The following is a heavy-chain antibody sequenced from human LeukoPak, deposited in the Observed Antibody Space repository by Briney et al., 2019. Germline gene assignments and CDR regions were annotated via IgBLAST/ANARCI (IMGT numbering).Heavy chain of an antibody. V-gene: IGHV3-23*01. D-gene: IGHD2-2*01. CDR2: ISGSGGST. J-gene: IGHJ4*02. CDR3: AKDLPYGIVVVPAAWDY. Sequence: GGSLRLSCAASGFTFSSYAMSWVRQAPGKGLEWVSDISGSGGSTYYADSVKDRFTISRDNSKNTLYLQINSLRAEDTAVYYCAKDLPYGIVVVPAAWDYWGQGTLVTVSS. CDR1: GFTFSSYA.